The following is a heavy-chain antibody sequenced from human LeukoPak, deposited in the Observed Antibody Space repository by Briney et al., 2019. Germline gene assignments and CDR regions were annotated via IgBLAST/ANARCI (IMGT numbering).Heavy chain of an antibody. CDR3: ARERFGVVKDWYFDL. CDR1: GGSISSYY. V-gene: IGHV4-59*01. Sequence: SETLSLTCTVSGGSISSYYWSWIRQPPGKGLEWIGYIYYSGSTNYNPSLKSRVTISVDTSKNQFSLKLSSVTAADTAVYYCARERFGVVKDWYFDLWGRGTLVTVSS. J-gene: IGHJ2*01. CDR2: IYYSGST. D-gene: IGHD3-3*01.